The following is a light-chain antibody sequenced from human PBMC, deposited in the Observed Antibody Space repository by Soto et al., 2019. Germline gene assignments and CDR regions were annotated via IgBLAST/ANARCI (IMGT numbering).Light chain of an antibody. J-gene: IGKJ1*01. CDR2: AAS. V-gene: IGKV1-39*01. CDR1: QSISSY. Sequence: DIQMTQSPSSLSASVGDRVTITCRASQSISSYLNWYQQKPGKAPKLLIYAASSLQSGVPSRFSGSASGTDFTLTISSLQPEDFATYYCQQSYSTSFGQGTKVDIK. CDR3: QQSYSTS.